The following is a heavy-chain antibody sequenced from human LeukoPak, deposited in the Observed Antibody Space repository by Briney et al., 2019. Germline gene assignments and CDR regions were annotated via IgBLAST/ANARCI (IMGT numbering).Heavy chain of an antibody. CDR3: AKNIGGLDY. D-gene: IGHD3-10*01. V-gene: IGHV3-23*01. CDR2: IINNGGST. CDR1: GFTFDDYT. Sequence: GGSLRLSCAASGFTFDDYTMSWVRQAPGKGLEWVSAIINNGGSTYYADSVKGRFTISRDNSKNTLYLQMNSLRAEDTAIYYCAKNIGGLDYWGQGTLVTVSS. J-gene: IGHJ4*02.